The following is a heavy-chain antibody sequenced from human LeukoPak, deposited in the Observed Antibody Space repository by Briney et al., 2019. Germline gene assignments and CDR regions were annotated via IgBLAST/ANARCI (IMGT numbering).Heavy chain of an antibody. V-gene: IGHV3-23*01. CDR3: AKEYCSGGSCYFRYFDL. CDR2: ISGSGGST. CDR1: GFTFSSYA. Sequence: GGSLRLSCAASGFTFSSYAMSWVRQAPGKGLEWVSAISGSGGSTYYADSVKGRFTISRDNSKNTLYLQMNSLRAEDTAVYYCAKEYCSGGSCYFRYFDLWGRGTLVTVSS. D-gene: IGHD2-15*01. J-gene: IGHJ2*01.